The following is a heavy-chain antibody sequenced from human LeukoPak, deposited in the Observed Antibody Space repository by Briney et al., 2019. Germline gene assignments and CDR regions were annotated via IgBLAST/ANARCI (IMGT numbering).Heavy chain of an antibody. CDR1: DDSIKRHH. D-gene: IGHD6-19*01. CDR3: ARSGATSGWSYFFDI. Sequence: SETLSLTCTVSDDSIKRHHWNWLRQSPGKGLEWIGYIYKSGFTNYNHSLKNRVTMSLDTSKNRVSLKLTSVTAADTAVYYCARSGATSGWSYFFDIWGQGTLVTVSS. CDR2: IYKSGFT. J-gene: IGHJ4*02. V-gene: IGHV4-59*11.